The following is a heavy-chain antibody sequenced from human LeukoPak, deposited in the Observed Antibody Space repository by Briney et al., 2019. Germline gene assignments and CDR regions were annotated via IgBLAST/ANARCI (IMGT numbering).Heavy chain of an antibody. CDR3: ARGPSGYHNT. CDR2: IRYDGSIK. CDR1: GFIFSSYG. J-gene: IGHJ4*02. Sequence: GGSLRLSCAASGFIFSSYGMHWVRQAPGKGLEWVAFIRYDGSIKYYADSVKGRFTISRDNSKNTLYLQMNSLRAEDTAVYYCARGPSGYHNTGGQGTLVTVSS. D-gene: IGHD5-12*01. V-gene: IGHV3-30*02.